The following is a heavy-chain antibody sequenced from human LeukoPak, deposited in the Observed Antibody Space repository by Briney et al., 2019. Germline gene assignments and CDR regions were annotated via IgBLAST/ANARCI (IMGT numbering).Heavy chain of an antibody. CDR1: GFIFSNYS. D-gene: IGHD6-13*01. V-gene: IGHV3-33*01. CDR3: ARDMGRAWYGPPDY. Sequence: GGSLRLSCAASGFIFSNYSMHWVRQAPGKRLEWVAVIWNDGSETFHADSVKGRFRIARDNSKNTLYLQMNILRAKDTAVYFCARDMGRAWYGPPDYWGQGTLVTVSS. J-gene: IGHJ4*02. CDR2: IWNDGSET.